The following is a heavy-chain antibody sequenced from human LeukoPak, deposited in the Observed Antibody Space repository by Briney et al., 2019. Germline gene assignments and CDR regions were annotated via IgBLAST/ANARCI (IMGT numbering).Heavy chain of an antibody. CDR1: GGTFSSYA. J-gene: IGHJ4*02. CDR2: IIPIFGTA. Sequence: SVKVSCKASGGTFSSYAISWVRQAPGQGLEWMGGIIPIFGTANYAQKFQGRVTITADESTSTAYMELNRLTSDDTAVYYCARPDYDDDDSPGRHDWGQGTQVTVSS. CDR3: ARPDYDDDDSPGRHD. D-gene: IGHD4-17*01. V-gene: IGHV1-69*13.